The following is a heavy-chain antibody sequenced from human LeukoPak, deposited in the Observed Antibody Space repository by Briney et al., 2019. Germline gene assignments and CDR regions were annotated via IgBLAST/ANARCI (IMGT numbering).Heavy chain of an antibody. Sequence: ASVKVSCKASGYTFTSYGISWVRQAPGQGREWMGWITAYNGNTNYAQKLQGRVTMTTDTSTSTAYMELRSLISDDTAVYYCARDFPVTTYYFDYWGQGTLVTVSS. V-gene: IGHV1-18*01. CDR1: GYTFTSYG. CDR3: ARDFPVTTYYFDY. D-gene: IGHD4-11*01. CDR2: ITAYNGNT. J-gene: IGHJ4*02.